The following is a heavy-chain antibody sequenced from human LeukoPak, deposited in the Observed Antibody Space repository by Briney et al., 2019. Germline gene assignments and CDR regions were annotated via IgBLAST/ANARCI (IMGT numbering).Heavy chain of an antibody. Sequence: GGSLRLSCAASGFTFTKYWMLWVRQAPGKGLESVSRINTDGTVTTYADSGKGRFTVSRDNADNTMLLQMNSVRDEDTAVYYCATKQWLAPPPRSWGQMTAVTFSS. CDR2: INTDGTVT. D-gene: IGHD6-19*01. J-gene: IGHJ6*02. CDR3: ATKQWLAPPPRS. CDR1: GFTFTKYW. V-gene: IGHV3-74*01.